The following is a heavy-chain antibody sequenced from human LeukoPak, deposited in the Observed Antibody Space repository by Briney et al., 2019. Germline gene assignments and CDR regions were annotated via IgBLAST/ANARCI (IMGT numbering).Heavy chain of an antibody. Sequence: PGGSLRLSCAASGFTFTSSSMHWVRQAPGKGLEGVAVISYDIYSKYYADSVRGGFTISRDNSENTLYLQMNSLRGEDTAVYYCARDAWSVRSYFDYWGQGTLVTVSS. CDR3: ARDAWSVRSYFDY. CDR2: ISYDIYSK. J-gene: IGHJ4*02. CDR1: GFTFTSSS. V-gene: IGHV3-30*04. D-gene: IGHD2-8*01.